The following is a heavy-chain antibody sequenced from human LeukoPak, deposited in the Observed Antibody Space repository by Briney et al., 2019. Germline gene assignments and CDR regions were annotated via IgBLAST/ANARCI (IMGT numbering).Heavy chain of an antibody. V-gene: IGHV3-21*01. J-gene: IGHJ4*02. CDR3: ARDPGDYYDSSGYQYFDY. D-gene: IGHD3-22*01. CDR2: ISSSSSYI. CDR1: GFTFSSYS. Sequence: GGSLRLSCAASGFTFSSYSMNWVRQAPGKGLEWVSSISSSSSYIYYADSVKGRFTISRDNAKNSLYLQMNSLRAEDTAVYYCARDPGDYYDSSGYQYFDYWGQGTLVTVSS.